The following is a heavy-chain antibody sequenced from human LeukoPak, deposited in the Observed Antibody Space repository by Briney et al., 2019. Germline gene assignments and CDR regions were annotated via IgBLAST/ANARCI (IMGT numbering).Heavy chain of an antibody. CDR1: GDSFTTSTYF. CDR3: SRSHGAY. D-gene: IGHD4-17*01. V-gene: IGHV4-39*01. Sequence: SETLSLTCSVSGDSFTTSTYFWGWVRPPPGKGLEWIGMVSYSGSVSYNPSLESRLTMSVDASKNQFSLKLTSVTAADTAVYYCSRSHGAYWGQGTLVTVSS. J-gene: IGHJ4*02. CDR2: VSYSGSV.